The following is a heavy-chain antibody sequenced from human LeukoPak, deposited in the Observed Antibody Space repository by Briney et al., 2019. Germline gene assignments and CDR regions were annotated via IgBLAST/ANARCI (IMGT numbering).Heavy chain of an antibody. CDR3: ARGRYSGTTYYFDY. CDR1: GFTFSTSW. V-gene: IGHV3-7*03. J-gene: IGHJ4*02. Sequence: SGGSLRLSCAASGFTFSTSWMSWVRQVPGKRLEWVANIKKDGSETYYVDSVKGRFTISRDNAKNSLYLQMNSLRAEDTAMYYCARGRYSGTTYYFDYWGQGTLVTVSS. CDR2: IKKDGSET. D-gene: IGHD5-12*01.